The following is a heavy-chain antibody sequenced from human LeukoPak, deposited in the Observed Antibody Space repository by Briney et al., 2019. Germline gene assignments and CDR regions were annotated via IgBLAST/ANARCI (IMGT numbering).Heavy chain of an antibody. V-gene: IGHV3-7*01. CDR1: GFTFSSYY. D-gene: IGHD2-21*02. Sequence: GGSLRLSCVASGFTFSSYYMSWVRQAPGKGLEWVANIKEDGSERYYVDSMKGRFTISRDNAKNSLYLQMNSLRAEDTAVYYCARVTGGGDKRGGYFDYWGQGTLVTVSS. J-gene: IGHJ4*02. CDR3: ARVTGGGDKRGGYFDY. CDR2: IKEDGSER.